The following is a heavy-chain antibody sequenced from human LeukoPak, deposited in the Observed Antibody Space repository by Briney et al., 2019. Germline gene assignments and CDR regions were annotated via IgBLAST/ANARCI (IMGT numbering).Heavy chain of an antibody. D-gene: IGHD4-17*01. V-gene: IGHV3-21*01. Sequence: GGSLRLSCEASGFTFRDYNMAWVRQAPGKGLIWVSSISGISGSISYADSVRGRFTISRDNAKNSLYLQLSSLRAEDTAVYYCVRVDDYGDYPYYFDSWGQGTLVTVSS. CDR3: VRVDDYGDYPYYFDS. CDR2: ISGISGSI. J-gene: IGHJ4*02. CDR1: GFTFRDYN.